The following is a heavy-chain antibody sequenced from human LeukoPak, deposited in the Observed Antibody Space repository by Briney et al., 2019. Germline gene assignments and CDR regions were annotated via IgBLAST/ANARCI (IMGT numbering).Heavy chain of an antibody. CDR3: AREPVGVAGYFDY. Sequence: SETLSLTCAVYGGSFSGYYWSWIRQPPGKGLEWIGEINHSGSTNYNPSLKSRVTISVDTSKNQFSLKLSSVTAADTAVYYCAREPVGVAGYFDYWGQGTLVTVSS. V-gene: IGHV4-34*01. CDR2: INHSGST. CDR1: GGSFSGYY. J-gene: IGHJ4*02. D-gene: IGHD6-19*01.